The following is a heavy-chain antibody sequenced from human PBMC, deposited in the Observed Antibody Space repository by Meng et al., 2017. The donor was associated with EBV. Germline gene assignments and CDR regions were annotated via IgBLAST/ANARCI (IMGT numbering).Heavy chain of an antibody. D-gene: IGHD3-10*01. J-gene: IGHJ4*02. CDR1: GGTFRRDA. CDR3: ASESGRGFTPDY. V-gene: IGHV1-69*01. Sequence: QVQLRQSGAEVKKPGSSVKVSCRTSGGTFRRDAVSWVRQAPGQGLEWMGGLIPMVGAPHYAQKFQGRVTIIADESTSTHSMELNSLRSEDTAMYYCASESGRGFTPDYWGQGTLVTVSS. CDR2: LIPMVGAP.